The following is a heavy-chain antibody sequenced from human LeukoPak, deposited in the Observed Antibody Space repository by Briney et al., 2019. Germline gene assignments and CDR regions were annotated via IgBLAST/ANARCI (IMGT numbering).Heavy chain of an antibody. V-gene: IGHV4-59*01. CDR3: ARTSGYWPADCDF. CDR1: GGSISTYY. D-gene: IGHD5-12*01. Sequence: SETLSLTCTVSGGSISTYYWNWIRQPPGRGLEWLGYIEYSGSTNYNPSLKSRLTMSVDSSKNHFSLRLRSVTAADTAVYYCARTSGYWPADCDFWGQGALVIVSS. CDR2: IEYSGST. J-gene: IGHJ4*02.